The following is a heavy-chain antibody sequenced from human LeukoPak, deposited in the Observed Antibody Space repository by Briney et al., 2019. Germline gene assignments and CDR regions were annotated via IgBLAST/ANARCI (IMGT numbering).Heavy chain of an antibody. V-gene: IGHV4-4*02. CDR2: IYHSGST. J-gene: IGHJ4*02. D-gene: IGHD3-22*01. CDR3: ARASSGYDYYFDY. CDR1: GGSISSNNW. Sequence: PSETLSLTCAVSGGSISSNNWWSWVRQPPGKGLEWIGEIYHSGSTNYNPSLKSRVTISVDKSKNQFSLKVTSVTAADTAVYYCARASSGYDYYFDYWGQGTLVTVSS.